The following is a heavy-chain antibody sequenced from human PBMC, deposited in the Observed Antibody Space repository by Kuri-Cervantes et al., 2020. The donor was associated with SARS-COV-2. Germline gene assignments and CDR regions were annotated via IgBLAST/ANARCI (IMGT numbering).Heavy chain of an antibody. CDR2: IYHSGST. Sequence: SETLSLTCTVSGYSISSGYYWGWIRQPPGKGLEWIGSIYHSGSTYYNPSLKSRVTISVDTSKNQFSLKLSSVTAADTAVYYRARTYDTVTGDAFDIWGQGTMVTVSS. D-gene: IGHD4-11*01. CDR1: GYSISSGYY. J-gene: IGHJ3*02. CDR3: ARTYDTVTGDAFDI. V-gene: IGHV4-38-2*02.